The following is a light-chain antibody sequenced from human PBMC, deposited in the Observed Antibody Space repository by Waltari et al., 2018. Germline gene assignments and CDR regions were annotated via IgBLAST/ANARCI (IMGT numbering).Light chain of an antibody. Sequence: EIVLTQSPATLSLSPGERATLSCRASQSVSSYLAWYHQKPGQAPRLLIDDASNRATGIPARFSGSGSGTDFTLTISSLEPEDFAVYYCQQRSNWPITFGQGTRLEMK. V-gene: IGKV3-11*01. CDR1: QSVSSY. CDR2: DAS. J-gene: IGKJ5*01. CDR3: QQRSNWPIT.